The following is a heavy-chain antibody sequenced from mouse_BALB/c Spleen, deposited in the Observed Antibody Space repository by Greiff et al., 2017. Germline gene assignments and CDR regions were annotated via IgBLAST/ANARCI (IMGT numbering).Heavy chain of an antibody. CDR1: GFSLTSYG. V-gene: IGHV2-2*02. CDR2: IWSGGST. J-gene: IGHJ4*01. Sequence: VKLVESGPGLVQPSQSLSITCTVSGFSLTSYGVHWVRQSPGKGLEWLGVIWSGGSTDYNAAFISRLSISKDNSKSQVFFKMNSLQANDTAIYYCARKWLGRYYAMDYWGQGTSVTVSS. D-gene: IGHD4-1*01. CDR3: ARKWLGRYYAMDY.